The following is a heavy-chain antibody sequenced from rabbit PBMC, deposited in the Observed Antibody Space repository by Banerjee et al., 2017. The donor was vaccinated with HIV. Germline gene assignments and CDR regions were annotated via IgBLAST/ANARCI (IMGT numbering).Heavy chain of an antibody. CDR1: GIDFSSYYY. V-gene: IGHV1S40*01. D-gene: IGHD8-1*01. CDR2: IDTGSSGST. Sequence: QQLEESGGGLVKPGASLTLTCKASGIDFSSYYYMCWVRQAPGKGLEWIACIDTGSSGSTYYASWAKGRFTISKTSSTTVTLQMTSLTAADTATYFCARGWYAAGGAGNGYDLWGPGTLVTVS. J-gene: IGHJ4*01. CDR3: ARGWYAAGGAGNGYDL.